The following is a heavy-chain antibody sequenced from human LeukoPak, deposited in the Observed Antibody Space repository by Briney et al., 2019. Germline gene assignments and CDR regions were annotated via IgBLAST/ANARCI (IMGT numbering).Heavy chain of an antibody. CDR3: ARVVFYDYVWGSYRPFDY. CDR1: GGSFSGYY. J-gene: IGHJ4*02. V-gene: IGHV4-34*01. Sequence: PSETLSLTCAVYGGSFSGYYWGWIRQPPGKGLEWIGEINHSGSTNYNPSLKSRVTISVDTSKNQFSLKLSSVTAADTAVYYCARVVFYDYVWGSYRPFDYWGQGTLVTVSS. D-gene: IGHD3-16*02. CDR2: INHSGST.